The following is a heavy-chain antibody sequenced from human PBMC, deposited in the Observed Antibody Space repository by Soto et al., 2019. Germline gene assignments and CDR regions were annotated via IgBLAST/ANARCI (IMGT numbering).Heavy chain of an antibody. J-gene: IGHJ6*02. CDR1: GFTFRNHA. CDR2: IAHDGSNA. Sequence: QAQLVESAGGVVQPGGSLRLYCAASGFTFRNHAMHWVRQAPGKGLECLAVIAHDGSNAFYRDSMKGRFTVSRDNSKNTLYLYMNSRRSEDTGVYYCARGDREDILVVVGARPGEYGTDIWGQGTTVIVSS. D-gene: IGHD2-15*01. CDR3: ARGDREDILVVVGARPGEYGTDI. V-gene: IGHV3-30-3*01.